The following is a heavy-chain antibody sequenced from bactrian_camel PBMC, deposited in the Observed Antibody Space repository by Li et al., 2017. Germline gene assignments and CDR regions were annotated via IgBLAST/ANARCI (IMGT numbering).Heavy chain of an antibody. D-gene: IGHD3*01. V-gene: IGHV3S63*01. CDR1: GVTRNAYC. J-gene: IGHJ4*01. CDR3: AARVSRCSVDPLRRAPYGN. Sequence: QLVESGGGSVQAGGSLNVSCVASGVTRNAYCIGWFRQGPGNEREGVASIYAGGGRPHYADSVKGRFTISLDNAKTTLFLQMNSLKPEDTAMYYCAARVSRCSVDPLRRAPYGNWGQGTQVTVS. CDR2: IYAGGGRP.